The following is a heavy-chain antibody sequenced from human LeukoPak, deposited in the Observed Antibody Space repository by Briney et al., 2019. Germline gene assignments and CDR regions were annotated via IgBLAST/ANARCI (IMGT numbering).Heavy chain of an antibody. CDR1: GGTFSSYT. CDR3: ARERDYYYYGMDV. J-gene: IGHJ6*02. V-gene: IGHV1-69*02. CDR2: IIPILGIA. Sequence: GASVKLSCKASGGTFSSYTISWVRQAPGQGLEWMGRIIPILGIANYAQKFQGRVTITADKSTSTAYMELSSLRSEDTAVYYCARERDYYYYGMDVWGQGTTVTVSS.